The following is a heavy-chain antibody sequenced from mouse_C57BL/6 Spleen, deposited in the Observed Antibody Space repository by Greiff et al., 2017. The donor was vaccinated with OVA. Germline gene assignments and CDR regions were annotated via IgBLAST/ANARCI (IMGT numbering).Heavy chain of an antibody. CDR1: GYTFTSYW. D-gene: IGHD2-1*01. CDR2: IYPSDSET. Sequence: VQLQQPGAELVRPGSSVKLSCKASGYTFTSYWMDWVKQRPGQGLEWIGNIYPSDSETHYNQKFKDKATLTVDKSSSTAYMQLSSLTSEDSAVYYCARGGFCYDYYAMDYWGQGTSVTVSS. J-gene: IGHJ4*01. V-gene: IGHV1-61*01. CDR3: ARGGFCYDYYAMDY.